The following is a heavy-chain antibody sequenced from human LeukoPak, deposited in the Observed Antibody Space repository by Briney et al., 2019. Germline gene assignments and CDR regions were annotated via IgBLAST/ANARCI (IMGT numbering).Heavy chain of an antibody. CDR2: INHSGST. D-gene: IGHD2-2*02. CDR3: ARVVVPAAISDSYGSRGWFDP. CDR1: GGSFSGYY. Sequence: SETLSLTCAVYGGSFSGYYWSWIRQPPGKGLEWIGEINHSGSTNYNPSLKSRVTISVDTSKNQFSLKLSSVIAADTAVYYCARVVVPAAISDSYGSRGWFDPWGQGTLVTVSS. V-gene: IGHV4-34*01. J-gene: IGHJ5*02.